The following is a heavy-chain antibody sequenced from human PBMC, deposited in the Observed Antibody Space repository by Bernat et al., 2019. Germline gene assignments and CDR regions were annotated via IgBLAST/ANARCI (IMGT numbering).Heavy chain of an antibody. CDR2: IYYSGST. Sequence: QVQLQESGPGLVKPSETLSLTCTVSGGSISSYYWSWIRQPPGKGLEWIGYIYYSGSTNYNPSLKSRVTISVDTSKNQFSLKLSSVTAADTAVYYCARRYSAFDYWGQGTLVTVSS. V-gene: IGHV4-59*01. CDR3: ARRYSAFDY. J-gene: IGHJ4*02. D-gene: IGHD5-18*01. CDR1: GGSISSYY.